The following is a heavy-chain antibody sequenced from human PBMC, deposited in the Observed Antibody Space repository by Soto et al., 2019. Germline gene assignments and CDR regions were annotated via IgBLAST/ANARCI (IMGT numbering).Heavy chain of an antibody. D-gene: IGHD1-26*01. CDR1: GGSISSGGYS. V-gene: IGHV4-30-2*01. Sequence: PSETLSLTYAVSGGSISSGGYSWSWIRQPPGKGLEWIGYIYHSGSTYYNPSLKSRVTISVDRSKNQFSLKLSSVTAADTAVYYCARVPLLWGQGTLVTVSS. J-gene: IGHJ4*02. CDR2: IYHSGST. CDR3: ARVPLL.